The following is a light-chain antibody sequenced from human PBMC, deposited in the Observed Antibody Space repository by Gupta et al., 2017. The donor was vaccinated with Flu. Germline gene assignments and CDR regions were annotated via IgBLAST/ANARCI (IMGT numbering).Light chain of an antibody. CDR2: KAS. CDR3: QQYKNYPWT. CDR1: QNIESW. J-gene: IGKJ1*01. V-gene: IGKV1-5*03. Sequence: STLSASVGARVTITFRASQNIESWLAWYQQRPGKAPRLLIYKASDLQSGVPSRFSGSGSETEFTLAISSLQPDDLATYYCQQYKNYPWTFGQGTKV.